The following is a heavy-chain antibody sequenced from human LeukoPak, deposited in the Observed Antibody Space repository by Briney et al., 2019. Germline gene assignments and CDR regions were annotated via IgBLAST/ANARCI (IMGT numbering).Heavy chain of an antibody. CDR2: IDPSSTYI. CDR1: GFTFRSYS. V-gene: IGHV3-21*04. Sequence: GGSLRLSCAASGFTFRSYSMNWVRQAPGKGLEWVSAIDPSSTYIYYADSVKGRFTISRDNAKNSLYLQMNSLRAEDTAVYYCAKDQVGATTLFDYWGQGTLVTVSS. CDR3: AKDQVGATTLFDY. D-gene: IGHD1-26*01. J-gene: IGHJ4*02.